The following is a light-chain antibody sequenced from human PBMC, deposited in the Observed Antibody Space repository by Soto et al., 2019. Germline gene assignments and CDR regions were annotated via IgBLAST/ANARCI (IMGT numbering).Light chain of an antibody. CDR1: QSFSSY. J-gene: IGKJ4*01. V-gene: IGKV3-15*01. Sequence: IVMTQSPATLSVSPGERATLSCRASQSFSSYLAWYQQKPGQAPRLLIYDASTRATGVPARFSGSGSGTEFTLTINSLQSEDFVIYYCQQYNQWPLTFGGGTKVDIK. CDR2: DAS. CDR3: QQYNQWPLT.